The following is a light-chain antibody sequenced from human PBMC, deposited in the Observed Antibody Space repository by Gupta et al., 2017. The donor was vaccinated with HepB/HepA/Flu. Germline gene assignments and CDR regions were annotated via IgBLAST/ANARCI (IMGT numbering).Light chain of an antibody. CDR2: EVS. Sequence: QSALTQPASVSGSPGQSITISCLGTSSDVGSYNLVSWYQQHPGKAPKLMIYEVSKRPSGVSNRFSGSKSGNTASLTISGLQAEDEADYYCCSYAGSSTLYVFGTGTKVTVL. J-gene: IGLJ1*01. V-gene: IGLV2-23*02. CDR3: CSYAGSSTLYV. CDR1: SSDVGSYNL.